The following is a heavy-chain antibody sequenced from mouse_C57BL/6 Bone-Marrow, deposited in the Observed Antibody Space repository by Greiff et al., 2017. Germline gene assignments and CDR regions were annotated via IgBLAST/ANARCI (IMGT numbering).Heavy chain of an antibody. CDR2: IYPGSGST. J-gene: IGHJ3*01. CDR3: ARERGWDYGGAWFAY. D-gene: IGHD2-4*01. CDR1: GYTFTSYW. V-gene: IGHV1-55*01. Sequence: QVQLQQPGAELVKPGASVKMSCKASGYTFTSYWITWVKQRPGQGLEWIGDIYPGSGSTNYNEKFKSKATLTVDTSSSTAYMQLSSLTSEDSAVYYCARERGWDYGGAWFAYWGQGTLVTVSA.